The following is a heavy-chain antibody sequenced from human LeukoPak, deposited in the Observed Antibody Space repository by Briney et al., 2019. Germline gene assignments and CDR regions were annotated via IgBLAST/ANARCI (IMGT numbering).Heavy chain of an antibody. J-gene: IGHJ4*02. CDR3: ARVWGGTYYYDSSGYYQHFDY. Sequence: SETLSLTCTVSGGSFSSGSYYWSWIRQPPGKGLEWIGYIYYGGSTNYNPSLKSRVTISVDTSKNQFSLKLSSVTAADTAVYYCARVWGGTYYYDSSGYYQHFDYWGQGTLVTVSS. CDR1: GGSFSSGSYY. D-gene: IGHD3-22*01. CDR2: IYYGGST. V-gene: IGHV4-61*01.